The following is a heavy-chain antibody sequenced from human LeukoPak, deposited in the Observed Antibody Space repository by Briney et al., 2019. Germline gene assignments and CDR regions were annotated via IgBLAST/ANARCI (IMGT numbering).Heavy chain of an antibody. V-gene: IGHV3-30*02. J-gene: IGHJ4*02. Sequence: GGSLRLSCAASGFTLSRYGMHWVRQAPGKGLEWVAFIRFDGSIKYYADSVKGRFTISRDNSKNTLYLQMNSLRAEDTAVYYCAAGSYSPFDYWGQGTLVTVSS. D-gene: IGHD3-10*01. CDR3: AAGSYSPFDY. CDR1: GFTLSRYG. CDR2: IRFDGSIK.